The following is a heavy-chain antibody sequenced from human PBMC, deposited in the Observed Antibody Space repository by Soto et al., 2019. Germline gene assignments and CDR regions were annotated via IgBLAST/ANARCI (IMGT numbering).Heavy chain of an antibody. V-gene: IGHV3-7*03. Sequence: DVKLVESGVGLVQPGDSLRLSCEVSGFTFSMYSMSWVRQSPGKGLEWVAKIPQDGVDGHYADSVKGRFTISRDNGKNSLYLQLNNLRAEDTAVYYCARAHLLMPAHDFFYGSDVWGRGATGTVSS. CDR2: IPQDGVDG. CDR3: ARAHLLMPAHDFFYGSDV. D-gene: IGHD2-15*01. CDR1: GFTFSMYS. J-gene: IGHJ6*02.